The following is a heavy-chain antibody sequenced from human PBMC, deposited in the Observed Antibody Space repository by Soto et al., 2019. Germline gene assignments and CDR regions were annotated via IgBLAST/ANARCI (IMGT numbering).Heavy chain of an antibody. D-gene: IGHD5-12*01. CDR3: ASHDGYSGSLIGY. J-gene: IGHJ4*02. Sequence: PSQTLSLTCTVSGGSISSSSYYWGWIRQPPGKGLEWIGSIYYSGSTYYNPSLKSRFTISVDTSKNQFPRKLSSVTAADTGVYYCASHDGYSGSLIGYWGQGTLVTVS. CDR2: IYYSGST. V-gene: IGHV4-39*01. CDR1: GGSISSSSYY.